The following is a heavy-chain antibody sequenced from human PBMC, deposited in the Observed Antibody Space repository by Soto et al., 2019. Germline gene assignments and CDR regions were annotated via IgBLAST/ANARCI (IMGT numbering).Heavy chain of an antibody. V-gene: IGHV3-7*01. CDR3: ARDTGNYHFDS. Sequence: EVQLVESGGGLVQPGGSLRLSCAASGFTFNSYWMGWVRQAPGKGLEWVANIKQDGSEKYYVDSVKGRFAISRDNAKNSLYLQMYSLGADDTAVYYCARDTGNYHFDSWGQGILLTVSS. CDR2: IKQDGSEK. J-gene: IGHJ4*02. D-gene: IGHD1-7*01. CDR1: GFTFNSYW.